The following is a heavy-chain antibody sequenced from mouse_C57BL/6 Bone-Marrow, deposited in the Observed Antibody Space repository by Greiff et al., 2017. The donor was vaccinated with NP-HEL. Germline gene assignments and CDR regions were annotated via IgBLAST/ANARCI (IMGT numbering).Heavy chain of an antibody. D-gene: IGHD6-2*01. CDR1: GFTFSDYY. CDR2: ISNGGGST. Sequence: EVKLMESGGGLVQPGGSLKLSCAASGFTFSDYYMYWVRQTPEKRLEWVAYISNGGGSTYYPDTVKGRFTISRDNAKNTLYLQMSRLKSEDTAMYYCARPVSHWYFDVWGTGTTVTVSS. V-gene: IGHV5-12*01. J-gene: IGHJ1*03. CDR3: ARPVSHWYFDV.